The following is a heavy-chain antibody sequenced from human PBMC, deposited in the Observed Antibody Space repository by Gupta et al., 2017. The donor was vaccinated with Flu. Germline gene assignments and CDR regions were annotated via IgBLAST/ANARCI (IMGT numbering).Heavy chain of an antibody. CDR2: IYTSGST. J-gene: IGHJ6*02. D-gene: IGHD3-10*01. V-gene: IGHV4-61*02. Sequence: QVQLQESGPGLVKPSQTLSLTCTVSGGSISSGSYYWSWIRQPAGKGLEWIGRIYTSGSTNYNPSLKSRVTISVDTSKNQFSLKLSSVTAADTAVYYCARDPGPRWVRGYYYYGMDVWGQGTTVTVSS. CDR3: ARDPGPRWVRGYYYYGMDV. CDR1: GGSISSGSYY.